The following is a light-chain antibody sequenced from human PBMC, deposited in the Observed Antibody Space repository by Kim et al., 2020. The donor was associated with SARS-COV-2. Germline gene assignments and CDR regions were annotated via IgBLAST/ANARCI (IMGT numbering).Light chain of an antibody. CDR3: QQYNSYAYT. J-gene: IGKJ2*01. Sequence: SASVGDRVTITCRASQSISSWLAWYQQKPGKAPKLLIYDASSWESGVPSRFSGSGSGTEFTLTISSLQPDDFATYYCQQYNSYAYTLGQGTKLEI. CDR1: QSISSW. CDR2: DAS. V-gene: IGKV1-5*01.